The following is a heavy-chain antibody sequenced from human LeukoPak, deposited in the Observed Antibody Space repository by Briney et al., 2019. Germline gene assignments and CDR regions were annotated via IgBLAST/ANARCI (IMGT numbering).Heavy chain of an antibody. V-gene: IGHV4-59*01. D-gene: IGHD3-10*01. J-gene: IGHJ4*02. CDR1: GGSISSYY. CDR3: AAYGSGSYLAY. CDR2: IYYSGST. Sequence: PSETPSLTCTVSGGSISSYYWSWIRQPPGKGLEWIGYIYYSGSTNYNSSLKSRVTISVDTSKNQFSLKLSSVTAADTAVYYCAAYGSGSYLAYWGQGTLVTVSS.